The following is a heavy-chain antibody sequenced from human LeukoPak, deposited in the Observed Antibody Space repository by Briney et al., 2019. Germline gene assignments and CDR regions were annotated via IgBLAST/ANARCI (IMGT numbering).Heavy chain of an antibody. CDR3: ARAIFGVETTQGYYYYMDV. CDR2: IYTSGST. V-gene: IGHV4-4*07. Sequence: SETLSLTCTVSGGSISSYYWSWIRQPAGKGLEWIGRIYTSGSTNYNPSLKSRVTMSVDTSKNQFSLKLSSVTAANTAVYYCARAIFGVETTQGYYYYMDVWGKGTTVTVSS. J-gene: IGHJ6*03. CDR1: GGSISSYY. D-gene: IGHD3-3*01.